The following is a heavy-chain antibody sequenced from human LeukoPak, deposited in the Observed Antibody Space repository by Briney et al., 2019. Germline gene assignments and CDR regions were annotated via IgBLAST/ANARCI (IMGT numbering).Heavy chain of an antibody. CDR1: GITFSSYG. CDR3: AKDQVAVAGTSCFNWFDP. J-gene: IGHJ5*02. D-gene: IGHD6-19*01. Sequence: GGSLRLSCAVSGITFSSYGMHWVRQAPGKGLEWVAFIRYDGSNKYYADSVKGRFTISRDNSKNTLYLQMNSLRAEDTAVYYCAKDQVAVAGTSCFNWFDPWGQGTLVTVSS. V-gene: IGHV3-30*02. CDR2: IRYDGSNK.